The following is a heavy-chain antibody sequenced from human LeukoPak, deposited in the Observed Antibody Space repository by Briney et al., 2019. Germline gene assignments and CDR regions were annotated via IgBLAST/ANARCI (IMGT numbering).Heavy chain of an antibody. D-gene: IGHD3-22*01. V-gene: IGHV1-2*02. CDR2: INPNSGGT. Sequence: GASVKVSCKASGYTFTGYYMHWVRQAPGQGLEWMGWINPNSGGTNYAQKFQGRVTMTRDTSISTAYMELSRLRSDDTAVYYCARSRWGMIEPRFDYWGQGTLVTVSS. J-gene: IGHJ4*02. CDR3: ARSRWGMIEPRFDY. CDR1: GYTFTGYY.